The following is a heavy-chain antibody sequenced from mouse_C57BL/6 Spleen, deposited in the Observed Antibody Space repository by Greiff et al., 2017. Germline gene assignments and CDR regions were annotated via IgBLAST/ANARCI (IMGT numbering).Heavy chain of an antibody. V-gene: IGHV5-17*01. J-gene: IGHJ4*01. Sequence: EVQGVESGGGLVKPGGSLKLSCAASGFTFSDYGMHWVRQAPETGLEWVAYISSGCSTIYYAATVKGRFTITRDNAKNTLLLQMTSLMSDDTVMYYCARDYEGLYAMDYWGQGTSVTVSS. CDR2: ISSGCSTI. CDR1: GFTFSDYG. CDR3: ARDYEGLYAMDY. D-gene: IGHD2-3*01.